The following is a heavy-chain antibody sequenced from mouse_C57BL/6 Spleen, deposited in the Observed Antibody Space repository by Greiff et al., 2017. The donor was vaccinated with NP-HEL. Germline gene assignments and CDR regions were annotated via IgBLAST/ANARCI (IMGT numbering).Heavy chain of an antibody. D-gene: IGHD2-5*01. Sequence: VHVKQSGPELVKPGASVKISCKASGYSFTDYNMNWVKQSNGKSLEWIGVINPNYGTTSYNQKFKGKATLTVDQSSSTAYMQLNSLTSEDSAVYYCAREGYYSNSGHAMDYWGQGTSVTVSS. CDR1: GYSFTDYN. J-gene: IGHJ4*01. CDR2: INPNYGTT. V-gene: IGHV1-39*01. CDR3: AREGYYSNSGHAMDY.